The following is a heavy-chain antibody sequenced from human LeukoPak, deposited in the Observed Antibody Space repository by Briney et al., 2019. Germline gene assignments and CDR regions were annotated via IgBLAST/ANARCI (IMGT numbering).Heavy chain of an antibody. V-gene: IGHV3-7*04. CDR2: IKEDGSEK. CDR3: ARGSGDVSGYYL. Sequence: GGSLRLSCAASGFTFSNYWMSWVRQAPGKGLEWVANIKEDGSEKNYVDSVKGRFTISRDNTKNSLYLQMNSLRVEDTAVYYCARGSGDVSGYYLWGQGTLVTVSS. D-gene: IGHD3-22*01. J-gene: IGHJ4*02. CDR1: GFTFSNYW.